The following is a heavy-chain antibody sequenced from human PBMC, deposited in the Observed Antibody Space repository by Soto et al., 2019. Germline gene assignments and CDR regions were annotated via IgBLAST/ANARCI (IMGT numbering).Heavy chain of an antibody. CDR2: ISGSGGST. D-gene: IGHD3-16*02. V-gene: IGHV3-23*01. CDR3: AKDASYYDYVWGSYRTYYYYGMDV. CDR1: GFTFSSYA. Sequence: EVQLLESGGGLVQPGGSLRLSCAASGFTFSSYAMSWVRQAPGKGLEWVSAISGSGGSTYYADSVKGRFTISRDNSKNTLYLQMNSLRGEDTAVYYCAKDASYYDYVWGSYRTYYYYGMDVWGQGTTVTVSS. J-gene: IGHJ6*02.